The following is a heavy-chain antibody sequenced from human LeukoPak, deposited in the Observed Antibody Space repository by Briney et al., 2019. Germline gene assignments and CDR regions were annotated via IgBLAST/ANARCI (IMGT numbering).Heavy chain of an antibody. CDR1: GFTFSSYT. CDR2: ISSDASDK. Sequence: GGSLRLSCAASGFTFSSYTMYWVRQAPGKGLEWVARISSDASDKYFANSVRGRFTISRDNSKNTLFLQMNSLRPEDSAVYYCARAGSGWKYYFADWGQGTLVTVSS. CDR3: ARAGSGWKYYFAD. D-gene: IGHD6-19*01. J-gene: IGHJ4*02. V-gene: IGHV3-30*01.